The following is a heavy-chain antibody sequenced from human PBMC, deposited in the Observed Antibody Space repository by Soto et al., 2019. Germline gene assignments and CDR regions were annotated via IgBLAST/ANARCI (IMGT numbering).Heavy chain of an antibody. CDR1: GFTFSSYA. Sequence: EVQLLESGGGLVQPGGSLRLSFAASGFTFSSYAMSWVRQAPGKGLEWVSAISGSGGSTYYADSVKGRFTISRDNSKNTLYLQMDGLRAEDTAVYYCEKAFGVGGTSLWWGRGTLVAVSS. D-gene: IGHD1-1*01. CDR2: ISGSGGST. CDR3: EKAFGVGGTSLW. V-gene: IGHV3-23*01. J-gene: IGHJ2*01.